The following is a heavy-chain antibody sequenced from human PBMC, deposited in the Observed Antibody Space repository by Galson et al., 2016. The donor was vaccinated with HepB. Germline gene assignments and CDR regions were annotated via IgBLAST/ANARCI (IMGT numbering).Heavy chain of an antibody. V-gene: IGHV1-18*01. CDR3: ARDKRVSQIPFDY. J-gene: IGHJ4*02. Sequence: SVKVSCKASGYTFSTYGISWVRQAPEQGLEWLGWISTYNGNTNYAQNLQGRVTMTTDTSTSTAYMELRSLRSDDTAVYYCARDKRVSQIPFDYWGQGTLVTVSS. D-gene: IGHD6-6*01. CDR2: ISTYNGNT. CDR1: GYTFSTYG.